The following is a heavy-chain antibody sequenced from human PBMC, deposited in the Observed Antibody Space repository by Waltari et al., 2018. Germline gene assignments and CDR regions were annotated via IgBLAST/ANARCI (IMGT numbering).Heavy chain of an antibody. V-gene: IGHV3-53*01. Sequence: EVQLVESGGGLIQPGGSLRLSCAASGFTVSSNYMSWVRQAPGKGLEWVSVIYSGGSTYDADSVKGRFTISRDNSKNTLYLQMNSLRAEDTAVYYCARDHVDQSKYRNWPDYYGMDVWGQGTTVTVSS. J-gene: IGHJ6*02. CDR3: ARDHVDQSKYRNWPDYYGMDV. CDR1: GFTVSSNY. D-gene: IGHD3-16*02. CDR2: IYSGGST.